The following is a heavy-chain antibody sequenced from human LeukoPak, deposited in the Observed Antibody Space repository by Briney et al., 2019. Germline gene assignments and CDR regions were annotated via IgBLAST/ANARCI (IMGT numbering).Heavy chain of an antibody. D-gene: IGHD3-22*01. V-gene: IGHV4-4*02. CDR1: GGSISSSNW. J-gene: IGHJ3*02. CDR3: ARARDSSGYYHFDAFDI. CDR2: IYHSGST. Sequence: PSETLSLTCAVSGGSISSSNWWSWVRQPPGKGLEWIGEIYHSGSTNCNPSLKSRVTISVDKSKNQFSLKLSSVTAADTAVYYCARARDSSGYYHFDAFDIWGQGTMVTVSS.